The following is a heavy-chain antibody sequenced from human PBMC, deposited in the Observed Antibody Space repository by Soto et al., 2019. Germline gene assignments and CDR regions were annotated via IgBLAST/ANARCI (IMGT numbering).Heavy chain of an antibody. D-gene: IGHD2-15*01. CDR2: ISAYNGNT. Sequence: GASVKVSCKASGYTFTSYGISWARQAPGQGLEWMGWISAYNGNTNYAQKLQGRVTMTTDTSTSTAYMELRSLRSDDTAVYYCARDGYCSGGSCYATTNYYYYGMDVWGQGTTVTVSS. J-gene: IGHJ6*02. V-gene: IGHV1-18*04. CDR1: GYTFTSYG. CDR3: ARDGYCSGGSCYATTNYYYYGMDV.